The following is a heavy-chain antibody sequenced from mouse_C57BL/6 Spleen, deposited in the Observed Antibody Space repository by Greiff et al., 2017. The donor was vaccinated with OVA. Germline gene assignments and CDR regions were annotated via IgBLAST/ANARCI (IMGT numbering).Heavy chain of an antibody. CDR2: INPNNGGT. CDR3: ARRETTAQATHYFDV. CDR1: GYTFTDYN. J-gene: IGHJ2*01. D-gene: IGHD3-2*02. V-gene: IGHV1-18*01. Sequence: VQLQQSGPELVKPGASVKIPCKASGYTFTDYNMDWVKQSHGKSLEWIGDINPNNGGTIYNQKFKGKATLTVDKSSSTAYMELRSLTSEDTAVEYCARRETTAQATHYFDVWGTGTTLTGSS.